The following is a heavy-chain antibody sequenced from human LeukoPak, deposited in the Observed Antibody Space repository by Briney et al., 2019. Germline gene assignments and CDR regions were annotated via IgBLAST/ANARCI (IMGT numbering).Heavy chain of an antibody. V-gene: IGHV4-59*01. CDR1: GGSISSYY. CDR2: VYYSGTT. CDR3: AREGWGYYFDF. D-gene: IGHD7-27*01. Sequence: SETLSLTCTVSGGSISSYYWSWIRQPPGKGLEWIGYVYYSGTTNYNPSLKSRVTISVDTSKNRFSLKLSSVTAADTAVYYCAREGWGYYFDFWGQGTLVTVSS. J-gene: IGHJ4*02.